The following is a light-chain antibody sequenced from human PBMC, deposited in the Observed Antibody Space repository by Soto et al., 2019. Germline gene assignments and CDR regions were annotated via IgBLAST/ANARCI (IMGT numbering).Light chain of an antibody. J-gene: IGLJ3*02. CDR3: SSYTIGNTWV. Sequence: QSALTQPASVSGSPGQSITISCTGTSSDVGGYNYVSWYQQHPGRAPKLIISDVSNRPSGISNRFSGSKSGNTASLAISGLQAEDEADYYCSSYTIGNTWVFGGGNKLTVL. V-gene: IGLV2-14*03. CDR2: DVS. CDR1: SSDVGGYNY.